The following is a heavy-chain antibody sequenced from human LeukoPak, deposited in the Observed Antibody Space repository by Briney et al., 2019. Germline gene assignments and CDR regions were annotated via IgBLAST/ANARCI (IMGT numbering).Heavy chain of an antibody. CDR1: GYSFKSYL. V-gene: IGHV5-51*01. Sequence: GESLEIFRKGSGYSFKSYLIGWVRQMPGKGLEWMGIIYPGDSDTRYSPSFQGQVTITADKSISTAYLQWSSLKASDTAMYYCARYCSSTSCSPVHYWGQGTLVTVSS. J-gene: IGHJ4*02. D-gene: IGHD2-2*01. CDR3: ARYCSSTSCSPVHY. CDR2: IYPGDSDT.